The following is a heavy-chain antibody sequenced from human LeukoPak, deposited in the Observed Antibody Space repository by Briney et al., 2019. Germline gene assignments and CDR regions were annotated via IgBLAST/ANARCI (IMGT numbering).Heavy chain of an antibody. CDR1: GDSVSSNSAA. CDR3: VRAEGSGSYFPDYYYYYYGMDV. Sequence: SQTLSLTCAISGDSVSSNSAAWNWIRQSPSRGLEWLGRTYYRSKWYNDYAVSVESRITINPDTSKNQFSLQLNSVTPEDTAVYYCVRAEGSGSYFPDYYYYYYGMDVWGQGTTVTVSS. CDR2: TYYRSKWYN. D-gene: IGHD3-10*01. J-gene: IGHJ6*02. V-gene: IGHV6-1*01.